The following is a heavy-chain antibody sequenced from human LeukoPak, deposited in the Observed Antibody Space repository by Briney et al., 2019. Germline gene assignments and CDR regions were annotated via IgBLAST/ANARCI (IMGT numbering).Heavy chain of an antibody. CDR3: ARDYSSSWYYFDY. V-gene: IGHV1-2*02. CDR1: GYTFTGYY. Sequence: ASVKVSCKASGYTFTGYYMHWVRQAPGQGLEWMGWINPNSGGTNYAQKFQGRVTMTRDTSISTAYMELSRLRSDDTAVYYCARDYSSSWYYFDYWGQGILVTVSS. CDR2: INPNSGGT. J-gene: IGHJ4*02. D-gene: IGHD6-13*01.